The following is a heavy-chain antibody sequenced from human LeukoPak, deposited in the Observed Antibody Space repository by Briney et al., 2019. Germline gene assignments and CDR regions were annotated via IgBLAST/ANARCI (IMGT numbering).Heavy chain of an antibody. V-gene: IGHV3-48*04. CDR3: ARGDNWNSYYYYHMDV. CDR2: ISSDGSTI. J-gene: IGHJ6*03. Sequence: GGSLRLSCAASEFTFSSYSMNWVRQAPGKGLEWVSYISSDGSTIYYADSVKGRLTISRDNAKNSLYLQMNSLRAEDTAVYYCARGDNWNSYYYYHMDVWAKGPRSPSP. D-gene: IGHD1-7*01. CDR1: EFTFSSYS.